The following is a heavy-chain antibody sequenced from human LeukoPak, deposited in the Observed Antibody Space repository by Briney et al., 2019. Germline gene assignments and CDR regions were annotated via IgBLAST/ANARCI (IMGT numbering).Heavy chain of an antibody. CDR3: ARDPVGDGFFGYFDY. CDR2: INHSGST. V-gene: IGHV4-34*01. D-gene: IGHD5-24*01. CDR1: GGSFSGYY. J-gene: IGHJ4*02. Sequence: SETLSLTCAVYGGSFSGYYWSWIRQPPGKGLEWIGEINHSGSTNYNPSLKSRVTISVDTSKNQFSLKLSSVTAADTAVYYCARDPVGDGFFGYFDYWGQGTLVTVSS.